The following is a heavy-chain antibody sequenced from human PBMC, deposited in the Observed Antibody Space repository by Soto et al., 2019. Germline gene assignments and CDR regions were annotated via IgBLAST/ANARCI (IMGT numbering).Heavy chain of an antibody. CDR2: IYYSGTT. J-gene: IGHJ4*02. CDR3: ARARLLWFGELSRHKNDFDY. Sequence: PSETLSLTCAVSGYSISSSNWWGWIRQPPGKGLEWIGYIYYSGTTYYNPSLKSRVTMSVDTSKNQFSLKLSSVTAADTAVYYCARARLLWFGELSRHKNDFDYWGQGTLVTVS. D-gene: IGHD3-10*01. V-gene: IGHV4-28*03. CDR1: GYSISSSNW.